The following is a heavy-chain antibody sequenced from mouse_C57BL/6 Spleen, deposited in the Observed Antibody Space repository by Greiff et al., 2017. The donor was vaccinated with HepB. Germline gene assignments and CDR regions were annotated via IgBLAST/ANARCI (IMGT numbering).Heavy chain of an antibody. V-gene: IGHV1-82*01. Sequence: VQLHQSGPELVKPGASVKISCKASGYAFSSSWMNWVKQRPGKGLEWIGRIYPGDGDTNYNGKFKGKATLTADKSSSTAYMQLSSLTSEDSAVYFCARSWDAMDYWGQGTSVTVSS. CDR2: IYPGDGDT. D-gene: IGHD4-1*01. J-gene: IGHJ4*01. CDR1: GYAFSSSW. CDR3: ARSWDAMDY.